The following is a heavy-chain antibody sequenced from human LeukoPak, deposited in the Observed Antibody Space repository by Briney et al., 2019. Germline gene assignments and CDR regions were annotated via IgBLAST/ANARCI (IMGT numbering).Heavy chain of an antibody. CDR1: GYTFTSYY. Sequence: ASVTVSCKASGYTFTSYYMHWVRQAPGQGLEWMGIINPSGGSTSYAQKFQGRVTMTRDTSTSIVYMELSSLRSEDTAVYYCARVGSSGPDYWGQGTLVTVSS. D-gene: IGHD3-22*01. V-gene: IGHV1-46*01. J-gene: IGHJ4*02. CDR2: INPSGGST. CDR3: ARVGSSGPDY.